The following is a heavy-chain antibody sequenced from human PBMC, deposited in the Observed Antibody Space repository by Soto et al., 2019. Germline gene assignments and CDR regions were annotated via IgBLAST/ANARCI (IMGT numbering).Heavy chain of an antibody. CDR3: ASSVVVPSTMNYSDY. V-gene: IGHV5-51*01. J-gene: IGHJ4*02. CDR2: IFPADSDT. Sequence: PGESLKISCKGSGYSFSNYWIAWVRQMPGKGLEWMGIIFPADSDTKYSPSFQGQVTISADKSISTAYLQWSSLKASDTAMYYCASSVVVPSTMNYSDYWGQGSLLIVSS. CDR1: GYSFSNYW. D-gene: IGHD2-15*01.